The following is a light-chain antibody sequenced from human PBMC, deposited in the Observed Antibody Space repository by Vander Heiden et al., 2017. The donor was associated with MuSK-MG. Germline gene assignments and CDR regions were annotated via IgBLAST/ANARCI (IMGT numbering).Light chain of an antibody. Sequence: EIVLTQSPATLSVSPGERATLSCRASQSVSSDLAWYQHKPGQAPRLLIFAASTRATGIPARFSGSGSGTEFTLTISSRRSEDSAVYYCQQNNVWPPLTFGGGTKVEIK. CDR2: AAS. V-gene: IGKV3-15*01. CDR1: QSVSSD. CDR3: QQNNVWPPLT. J-gene: IGKJ4*01.